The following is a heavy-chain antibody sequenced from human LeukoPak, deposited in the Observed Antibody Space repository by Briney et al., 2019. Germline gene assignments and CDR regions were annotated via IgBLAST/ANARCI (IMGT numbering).Heavy chain of an antibody. J-gene: IGHJ4*02. CDR3: ARSQSSSLIDY. CDR1: GLSFSAYG. D-gene: IGHD6-13*01. V-gene: IGHV3-33*01. Sequence: PGGSLRLSCAASGLSFSAYGVHWVRQAPGKGLEWVAVIWYDGSSKDYADSVKGRFTFSRDNSKNTLYLQMNSLTVEDTAVYYCARSQSSSLIDYWGQGTLVTVSS. CDR2: IWYDGSSK.